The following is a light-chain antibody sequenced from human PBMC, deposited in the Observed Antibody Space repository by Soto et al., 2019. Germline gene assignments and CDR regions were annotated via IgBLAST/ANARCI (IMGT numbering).Light chain of an antibody. CDR2: GAS. CDR1: QSVSSSY. V-gene: IGKV3-20*01. Sequence: EIVLTQSPGTLSLPPGERATLSCRASQSVSSSYLAWYQQKPGQAPRLLIYGASSRTTGIPDRFSGSGSGTDFTLTISRLEPEDFAVYYCQQYGSSPLYTFGQGTKRESK. J-gene: IGKJ2*01. CDR3: QQYGSSPLYT.